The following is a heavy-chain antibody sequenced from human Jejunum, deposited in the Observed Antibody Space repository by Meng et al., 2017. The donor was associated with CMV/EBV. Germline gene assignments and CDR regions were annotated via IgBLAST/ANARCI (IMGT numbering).Heavy chain of an antibody. Sequence: ASGFTFSTYWMQWVRQAPGEGLLWVSRINTDGRDTNCADSVKGRFTISRDNAKNTLYLQMNRLRVEDTAVYYCVRPTYTNSRNDYWGQGSLVTVSS. V-gene: IGHV3-74*01. D-gene: IGHD6-6*01. CDR2: INTDGRDT. CDR3: VRPTYTNSRNDY. J-gene: IGHJ4*02. CDR1: GFTFSTYW.